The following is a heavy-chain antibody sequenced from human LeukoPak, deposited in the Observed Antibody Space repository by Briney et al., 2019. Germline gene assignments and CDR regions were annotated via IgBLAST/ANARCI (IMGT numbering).Heavy chain of an antibody. V-gene: IGHV4-30-4*01. CDR1: GGSICSGDYY. Sequence: SETLSLTCTVCGGSICSGDYYWSWIRQPPGKCLEWIGYIYYSGSTYYNPSLKSRVTISVDTSKNQFSLKLSSVTAADTAVYYCARFPTLLYYGSGSGRDYWGQGTLVTVSS. D-gene: IGHD3-10*01. CDR2: IYYSGST. CDR3: ARFPTLLYYGSGSGRDY. J-gene: IGHJ4*02.